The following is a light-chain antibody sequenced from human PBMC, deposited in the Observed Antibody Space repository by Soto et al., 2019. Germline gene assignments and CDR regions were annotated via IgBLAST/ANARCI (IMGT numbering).Light chain of an antibody. Sequence: EIVMTQSPATLSVXPGEIATLSCRASQSVSSNLAWYQQKPGQAPRLLIYGASTRATGIPARFSGSGSGTEFTLTISRLEPEDFAVYYCQQYTTSPFTFGPGTKVDIK. CDR2: GAS. CDR3: QQYTTSPFT. V-gene: IGKV3-15*01. CDR1: QSVSSN. J-gene: IGKJ3*01.